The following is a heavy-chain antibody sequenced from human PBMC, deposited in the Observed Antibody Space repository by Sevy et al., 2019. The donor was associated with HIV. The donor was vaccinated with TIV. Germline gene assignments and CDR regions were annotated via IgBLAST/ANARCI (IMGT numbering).Heavy chain of an antibody. Sequence: GESLKISCAASGFAFYDYSMSWIRQAPGKGLESVATLSFGCGKIDYADSVKGRFTISRDNSKNSFYLQMDNLRVEDTALYYCAREGCTRPHDYWGQGTRVTVSS. J-gene: IGHJ4*02. D-gene: IGHD2-8*01. V-gene: IGHV3-23*01. CDR1: GFAFYDYS. CDR2: LSFGCGKI. CDR3: AREGCTRPHDY.